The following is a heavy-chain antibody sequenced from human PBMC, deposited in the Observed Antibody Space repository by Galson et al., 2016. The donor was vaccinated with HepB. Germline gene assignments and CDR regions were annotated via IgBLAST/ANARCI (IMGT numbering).Heavy chain of an antibody. CDR2: ISSSGNTI. D-gene: IGHD3-9*01. Sequence: SLRLSCAASGFTFSSYEMNWVRQAPGKGLEWASYISSSGNTIYYADSVKGRFTISRDNAKNSLYLQMNSLRAEDTAVDYCAGYPGYFPGNWGQGTLVTVSS. CDR1: GFTFSSYE. CDR3: AGYPGYFPGN. J-gene: IGHJ4*02. V-gene: IGHV3-48*03.